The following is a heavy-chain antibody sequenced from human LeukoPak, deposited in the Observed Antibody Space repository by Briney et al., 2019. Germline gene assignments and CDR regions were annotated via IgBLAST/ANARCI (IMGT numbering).Heavy chain of an antibody. J-gene: IGHJ5*02. CDR3: TRDSGRTVFDP. Sequence: ASVKVSCKASGYSFTDYYMHWVRQAPGQGLKWMGWINPNSGGPNYAQKFQGRVTMTRDTSISTVYMELSRLRYDDTAVYYCTRDSGRTVFDPWGQGTLVTVSS. D-gene: IGHD3-10*01. V-gene: IGHV1-2*02. CDR1: GYSFTDYY. CDR2: INPNSGGP.